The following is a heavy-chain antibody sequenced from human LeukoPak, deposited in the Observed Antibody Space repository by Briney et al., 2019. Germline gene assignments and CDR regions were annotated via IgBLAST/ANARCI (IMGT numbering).Heavy chain of an antibody. CDR2: INPNSGGT. CDR3: ASSGYSSPNFDY. Sequence: GASVKVSCKASGGTFSSYAISWVRQAPGQGLEWMGWINPNSGGTNYAQKFQGRVTMTRDTSISTAYMELSRLRSDDTAVYYCASSGYSSPNFDYWGQGTLVTVSS. CDR1: GGTFSSYA. V-gene: IGHV1-2*02. D-gene: IGHD3-22*01. J-gene: IGHJ4*02.